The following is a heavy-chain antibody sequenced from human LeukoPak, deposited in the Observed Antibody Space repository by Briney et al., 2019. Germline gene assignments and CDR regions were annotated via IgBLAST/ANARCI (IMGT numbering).Heavy chain of an antibody. D-gene: IGHD1-14*01. V-gene: IGHV3-7*01. J-gene: IGHJ6*02. CDR3: AGGRNYYYYGMDV. Sequence: PGGSLTLSCAASGFTFSSQWMLWVRQAPGKGLEWEANIKQDGSEKYYVDSEKGRFTISRDNAKNSLYLQMNSLRAEDTAVYYCAGGRNYYYYGMDVWGQGTTVTVSS. CDR1: GFTFSSQW. CDR2: IKQDGSEK.